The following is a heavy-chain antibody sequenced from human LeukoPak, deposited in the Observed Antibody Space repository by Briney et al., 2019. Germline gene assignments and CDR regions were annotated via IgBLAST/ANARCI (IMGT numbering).Heavy chain of an antibody. D-gene: IGHD2-21*02. Sequence: SETLSLTCTVSGGSISSSSYYWGWIRQPPGKGLEWIGSIYYSGSTYYNPSLKSRVTISVDTSKNQFSLELSSVTAADTAVYYCARSLIVVVTAAWYFDLWGRGTLVTVSS. V-gene: IGHV4-39*01. CDR3: ARSLIVVVTAAWYFDL. J-gene: IGHJ2*01. CDR2: IYYSGST. CDR1: GGSISSSSYY.